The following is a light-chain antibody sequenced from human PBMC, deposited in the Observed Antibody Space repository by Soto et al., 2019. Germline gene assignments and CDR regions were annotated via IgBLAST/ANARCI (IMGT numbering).Light chain of an antibody. CDR1: STDVGRYNY. CDR2: DVS. V-gene: IGLV2-14*01. Sequence: QSVLTQPASVSGSPGQSITISYTGTSTDVGRYNYVSWYQQHPGKAPKLMVYDVSNRPSWVSNRFSGSKSGITASLTISGLQAEDEADYYCTSYTSDSTYVFGTGTKVTV. CDR3: TSYTSDSTYV. J-gene: IGLJ1*01.